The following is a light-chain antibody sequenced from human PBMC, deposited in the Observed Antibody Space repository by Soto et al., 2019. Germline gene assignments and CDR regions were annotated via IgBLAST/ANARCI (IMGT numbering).Light chain of an antibody. J-gene: IGKJ2*01. CDR3: QEYVTSPYT. V-gene: IGKV3-20*01. CDR1: QSVSNNW. Sequence: EIVLTQSPDTLSLSPGERATLSCRASQSVSNNWLAWYQQKPGQAPRLLIYGASSRPGGIPDKFSGSGSGTDFTLTINRLEPEDFAVYYCQEYVTSPYTFAQGTKLEI. CDR2: GAS.